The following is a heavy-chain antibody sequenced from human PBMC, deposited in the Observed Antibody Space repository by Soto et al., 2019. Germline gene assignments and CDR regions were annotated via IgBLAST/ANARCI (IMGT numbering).Heavy chain of an antibody. CDR1: GYDFTHYW. CDR3: ARVVNYAASGDFYSFAY. CDR2: IYPGDSET. D-gene: IGHD2-21*01. J-gene: IGHJ4*02. V-gene: IGHV5-51*01. Sequence: GESLKISCQGSGYDFTHYWVAWVRQTPAKGLEWMGVIYPGDSETKYSPSFQGRVTFSVDKSISTAYLHWSSLEASDTAIYYCARVVNYAASGDFYSFAYWGQGARVAVSS.